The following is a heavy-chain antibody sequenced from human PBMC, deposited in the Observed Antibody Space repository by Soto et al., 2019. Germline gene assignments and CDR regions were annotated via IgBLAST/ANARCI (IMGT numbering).Heavy chain of an antibody. CDR1: GGSISSYY. Sequence: SETLSLTCTVSGGSISSYYWSWIRQPPGKGLEWIGYIYYSGSTNYNPSLKSRVTISVDTSKNQFSLKLSSVTAADTAVYYCARHMAARGSFDYWGQGTLVTVSS. J-gene: IGHJ4*02. D-gene: IGHD6-6*01. CDR2: IYYSGST. CDR3: ARHMAARGSFDY. V-gene: IGHV4-59*08.